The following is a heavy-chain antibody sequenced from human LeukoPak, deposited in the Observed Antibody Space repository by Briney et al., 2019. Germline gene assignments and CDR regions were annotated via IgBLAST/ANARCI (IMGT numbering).Heavy chain of an antibody. CDR1: GASINGYF. J-gene: IGHJ3*01. D-gene: IGHD1-26*01. CDR2: VSHTGAT. Sequence: SETLSLTCSVSGASINGYFWNWARQTPEKRLDWIGYVSHTGATTSNPTLKSRVSITIDTSKSQISLTMTSVTAADSALYYCARDRRGSFYTFDLWGPGTIVSVS. CDR3: ARDRRGSFYTFDL. V-gene: IGHV4-59*01.